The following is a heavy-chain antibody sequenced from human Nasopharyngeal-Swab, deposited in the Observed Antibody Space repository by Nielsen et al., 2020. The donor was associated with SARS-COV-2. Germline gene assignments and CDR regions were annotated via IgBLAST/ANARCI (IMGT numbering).Heavy chain of an antibody. CDR1: GFTLGDYY. CDR3: TRDIGGKYGY. J-gene: IGHJ4*02. Sequence: GESLKISCVASGFTLGDYYMDWVRQVPGKGLVWVARIDEDGRITDYADSVKGRFTISRDNARNTLFLQMNSLRGEDTAVYYCTRDIGGKYGYWGQGNLVTVSS. V-gene: IGHV3-74*01. D-gene: IGHD4-23*01. CDR2: IDEDGRIT.